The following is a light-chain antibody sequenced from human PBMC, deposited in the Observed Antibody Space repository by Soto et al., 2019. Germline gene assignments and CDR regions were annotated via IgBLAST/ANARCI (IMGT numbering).Light chain of an antibody. CDR2: EVT. CDR1: SSDVGAHDF. J-gene: IGLJ2*01. Sequence: QSVLTQPASVSGSPGQSSTISCSGTSSDVGAHDFVSWYQHHPDKAPKVIIFEVTKRPSGVSSRFSGSKTGNTASLTISGLQAEDEADYYCNSYTLSKTVIFGGGTKLTVL. V-gene: IGLV2-14*01. CDR3: NSYTLSKTVI.